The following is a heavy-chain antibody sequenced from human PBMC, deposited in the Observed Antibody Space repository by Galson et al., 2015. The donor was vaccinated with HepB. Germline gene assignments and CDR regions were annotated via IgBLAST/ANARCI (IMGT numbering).Heavy chain of an antibody. D-gene: IGHD5-24*01. J-gene: IGHJ3*02. CDR1: GFTFSSYG. Sequence: SLRLSCAASGFTFSSYGMHWVRQAPGKGLEWVAVISYDGSNKYYADSVKGRFTISRDNSKNTLYLQMNSLRAEDTAVYYCAKDGGRDGYKIQDAFDIWGQGTMVTVSS. CDR3: AKDGGRDGYKIQDAFDI. CDR2: ISYDGSNK. V-gene: IGHV3-30*18.